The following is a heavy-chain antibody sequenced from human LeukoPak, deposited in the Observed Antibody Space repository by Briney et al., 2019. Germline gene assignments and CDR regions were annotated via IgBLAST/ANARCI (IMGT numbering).Heavy chain of an antibody. Sequence: SETLSLTCSVSDYSISSGYYWGWIRQPPGKGPEWIGTIYHSGSIYYNPSLKSRVTISVDTSKNQFSLKLSSVTAADTAVYYCARDRPLLGAWSWFDPWGQGTLVTVSS. V-gene: IGHV4-38-2*02. CDR2: IYHSGSI. D-gene: IGHD3-3*01. CDR1: DYSISSGYY. J-gene: IGHJ5*02. CDR3: ARDRPLLGAWSWFDP.